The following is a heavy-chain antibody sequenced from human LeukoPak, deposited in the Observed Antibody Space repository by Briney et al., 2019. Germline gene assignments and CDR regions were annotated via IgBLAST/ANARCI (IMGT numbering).Heavy chain of an antibody. Sequence: PSETLSLTCAVYGGSFSGYYWSWIRQPPGKGLEWIGEINHSGSTNYNPSLKSRVTISVDTSKNQFSLKLSSVTAADTAVYYCARGLQNYDILTGYYSNWFDPWGQGTLVTVSS. V-gene: IGHV4-34*01. CDR3: ARGLQNYDILTGYYSNWFDP. CDR2: INHSGST. CDR1: GGSFSGYY. D-gene: IGHD3-9*01. J-gene: IGHJ5*02.